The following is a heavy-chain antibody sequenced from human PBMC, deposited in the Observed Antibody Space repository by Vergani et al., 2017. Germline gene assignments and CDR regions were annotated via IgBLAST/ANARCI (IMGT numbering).Heavy chain of an antibody. Sequence: EVQLVQSGAEVKKPGESLRISCKGSGYSFTSYWISWVRQMPGKGLEWMGRIDPSDSYTNYSPSFQGHVTISADKSIRTAYLQWSSLKASDTAMYYCAGQVSVAGKWWDTYYYYCMDVWGQGTTVTVSS. CDR2: IDPSDSYT. J-gene: IGHJ6*02. CDR1: GYSFTSYW. CDR3: AGQVSVAGKWWDTYYYYCMDV. D-gene: IGHD6-19*01. V-gene: IGHV5-10-1*01.